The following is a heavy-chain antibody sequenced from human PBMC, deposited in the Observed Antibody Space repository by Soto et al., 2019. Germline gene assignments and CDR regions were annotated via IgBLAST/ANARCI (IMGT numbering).Heavy chain of an antibody. CDR1: GGSISSSSYY. V-gene: IGHV4-39*07. CDR2: IYHSGST. CDR3: ARVEVAGNRFDY. D-gene: IGHD6-19*01. Sequence: PSETLSLTCTVSGGSISSSSYYWGWIRQPPGKGLEWIGEIYHSGSTNYNPSLKSRVTISVDKSKNQFSLKLSSVTAADTAVYYCARVEVAGNRFDYWGQGTLVTVSS. J-gene: IGHJ4*02.